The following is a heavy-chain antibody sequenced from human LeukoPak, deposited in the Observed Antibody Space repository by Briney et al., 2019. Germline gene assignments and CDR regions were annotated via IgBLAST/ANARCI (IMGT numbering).Heavy chain of an antibody. CDR3: ARDSTYYDFWSGYSPAGMDV. V-gene: IGHV3-21*01. Sequence: GGSRRLSCTASGFSLNIYAMNWVRQAPGKGLEWLSSSGTSSNNIKYADSVKGRFTISRDNSKNPLYLQMNSLRAEDTAVYYCARDSTYYDFWSGYSPAGMDVWGQGTTVTVSS. CDR1: GFSLNIYA. J-gene: IGHJ6*02. D-gene: IGHD3-3*01. CDR2: SGTSSNNI.